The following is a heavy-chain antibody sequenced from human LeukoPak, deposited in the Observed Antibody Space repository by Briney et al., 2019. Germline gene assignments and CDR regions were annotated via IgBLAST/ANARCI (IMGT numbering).Heavy chain of an antibody. Sequence: SETLSLTCTVSGGSISSYYWSWIRQPPGKGLEWIGYINYSGSTNYYPSLRSRVTISVDTSKNQFSLKLSSVTAADTAVYFCASGIAKADTSPPLGYWGQGTLVTVSS. CDR1: GGSISSYY. CDR3: ASGIAKADTSPPLGY. CDR2: INYSGST. V-gene: IGHV4-59*08. D-gene: IGHD6-13*01. J-gene: IGHJ4*02.